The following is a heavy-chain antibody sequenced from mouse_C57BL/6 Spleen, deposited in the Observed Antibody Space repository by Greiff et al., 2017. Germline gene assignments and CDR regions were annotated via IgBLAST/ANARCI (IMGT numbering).Heavy chain of an antibody. V-gene: IGHV5-15*01. CDR2: ISNLAYSI. Sequence: EVKVVESGGGLVQPGGSLKLSCAASGFTFSDYGMAWVRQAPRKGPEWVAFISNLAYSIYYADTVTGRFTISRENAKNTLYLEMSSLRSEDTAMYYCARYYDYDAAWFAYWGQGTLVTVSA. D-gene: IGHD2-4*01. CDR1: GFTFSDYG. CDR3: ARYYDYDAAWFAY. J-gene: IGHJ3*01.